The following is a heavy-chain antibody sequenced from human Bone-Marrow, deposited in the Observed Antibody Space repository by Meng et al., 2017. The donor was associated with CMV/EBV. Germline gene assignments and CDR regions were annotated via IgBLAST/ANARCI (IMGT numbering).Heavy chain of an antibody. J-gene: IGHJ4*02. CDR3: AKDLWAGWANVGATTHPDY. CDR2: IWYDGSNK. CDR1: GFTFSSYS. V-gene: IGHV3-33*06. D-gene: IGHD1-26*01. Sequence: GESLKISCAASGFTFSSYSMNWVRQAPGKGLEWVAVIWYDGSNKYYADSVKGRFTISRDNSKNTLYLQMNSLRAEDTAVYYCAKDLWAGWANVGATTHPDYWGQGTLVTVSS.